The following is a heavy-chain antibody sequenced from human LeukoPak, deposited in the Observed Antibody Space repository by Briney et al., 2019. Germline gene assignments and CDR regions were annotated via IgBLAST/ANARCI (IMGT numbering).Heavy chain of an antibody. CDR2: IKQDGSDK. CDR1: GFTFSNFW. Sequence: GGSLRLSCAASGFTFSNFWMSWVRRAPGKGLEWVANIKQDGSDKYYVDSVKGRFTISRDNAKNSLYLQMNSLRAEDTAVYYCASEEGGPSGMVPVDYWGQGTLVTVSS. CDR3: ASEEGGPSGMVPVDY. D-gene: IGHD3-10*01. V-gene: IGHV3-7*01. J-gene: IGHJ4*02.